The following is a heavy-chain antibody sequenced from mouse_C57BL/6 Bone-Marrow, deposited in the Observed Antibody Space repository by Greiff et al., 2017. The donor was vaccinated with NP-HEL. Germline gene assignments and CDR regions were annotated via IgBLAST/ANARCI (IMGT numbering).Heavy chain of an antibody. V-gene: IGHV3-6*01. D-gene: IGHD3-2*02. Sequence: EVKVEESGPGLVKPSQSLSLTCSVTGYSITSGYYWNWIRQFPGNKLEWMGYISYDGSNNYNPSLKNRISITRDTSKNQFFLKLNSVTTEDTATYYCTAQATRGTYWGQGTLVTVSA. CDR2: ISYDGSN. CDR3: TAQATRGTY. J-gene: IGHJ3*01. CDR1: GYSITSGYY.